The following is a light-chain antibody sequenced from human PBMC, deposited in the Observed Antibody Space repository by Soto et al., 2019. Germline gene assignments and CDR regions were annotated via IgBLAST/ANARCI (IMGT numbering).Light chain of an antibody. Sequence: SYELTQPPSVSVAPGKTARITCGGNNIGSKSVHWYQQRPGQAPLLVIYDDSDRPSGTPERFSGSNSGNTATLTISRVEAGDEADYVCQVWDRITDHCVFGTGTKLTVL. CDR2: DDS. V-gene: IGLV3-21*04. CDR1: NIGSKS. J-gene: IGLJ1*01. CDR3: QVWDRITDHCV.